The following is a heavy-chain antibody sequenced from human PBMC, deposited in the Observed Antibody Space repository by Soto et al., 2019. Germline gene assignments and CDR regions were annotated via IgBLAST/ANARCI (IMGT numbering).Heavy chain of an antibody. Sequence: EVQLVESGGGLVQPGGSLRLSCAASGFTVSSNSMSWVRQAPGKGLEWVSVIYSGGSTYYADSVKGRFTISRHNSKNTLYLQMNSLRAEDTAVYYCARGRPYDILSHAFDIWGQGTMVTVSS. CDR1: GFTVSSNS. CDR2: IYSGGST. D-gene: IGHD3-9*01. V-gene: IGHV3-53*04. CDR3: ARGRPYDILSHAFDI. J-gene: IGHJ3*02.